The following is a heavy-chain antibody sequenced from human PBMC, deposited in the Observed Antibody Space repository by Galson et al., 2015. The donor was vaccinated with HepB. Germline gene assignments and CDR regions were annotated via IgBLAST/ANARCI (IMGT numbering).Heavy chain of an antibody. V-gene: IGHV4-34*01. D-gene: IGHD3-10*01. Sequence: SETLSLTCAVYGGSFSGYYWSWIRQPPGKGLEWIGEINHSGSTNYNPSLKSRVTISVDTSKNQFSLKLSSVTAADTAVYYCARGRLWFGRNWFDPWGQGTLVTVSS. CDR2: INHSGST. CDR3: ARGRLWFGRNWFDP. J-gene: IGHJ5*02. CDR1: GGSFSGYY.